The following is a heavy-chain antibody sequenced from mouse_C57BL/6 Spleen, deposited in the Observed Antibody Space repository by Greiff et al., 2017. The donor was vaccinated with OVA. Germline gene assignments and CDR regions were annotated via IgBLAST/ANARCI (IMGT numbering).Heavy chain of an antibody. CDR3: TSPTAQATLFAY. J-gene: IGHJ3*01. CDR1: GYTFTDYE. Sequence: VQLQQSGAELVRPGASVTLSCKASGYTFTDYEMHWVKQTPVHGLEWIGAIDPETGGTAYNQKFKGKAILTADKSSSTAYMELRSLTSEDSAVYYCTSPTAQATLFAYWGQGTLVTVS. D-gene: IGHD3-2*02. CDR2: IDPETGGT. V-gene: IGHV1-15*01.